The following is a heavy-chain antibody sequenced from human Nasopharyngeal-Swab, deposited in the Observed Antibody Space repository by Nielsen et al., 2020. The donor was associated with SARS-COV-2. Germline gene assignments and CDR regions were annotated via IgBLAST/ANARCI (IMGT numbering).Heavy chain of an antibody. J-gene: IGHJ4*02. CDR3: ARDVGVTTSTLDYFDY. V-gene: IGHV3-33*01. CDR2: IWFDGSNK. Sequence: GGSLRLSCAASGFTFSSYAIHWVRQAPGKGLEWVAVIWFDGSNKYYADSVKGRFTISRDNSKNTVYLQMNSLRGEDTAMYVCARDVGVTTSTLDYFDYWGQGTLVTVSS. CDR1: GFTFSSYA. D-gene: IGHD4-17*01.